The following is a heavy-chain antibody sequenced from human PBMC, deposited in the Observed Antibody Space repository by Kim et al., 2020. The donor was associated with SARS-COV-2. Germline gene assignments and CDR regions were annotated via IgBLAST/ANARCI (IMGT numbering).Heavy chain of an antibody. D-gene: IGHD3-3*01. CDR1: GGSISPYY. J-gene: IGHJ1*01. V-gene: IGHV4-59*13. Sequence: SETLSLTCTVSGGSISPYYWSWIRQPPGKGLEWIGSIYHNGVTTYSPSLESRVTMSVDTSKTHFSLKLKSVTTADAAVYFCARSAVGSGTFQHWGQGPLV. CDR2: IYHNGVT. CDR3: ARSAVGSGTFQH.